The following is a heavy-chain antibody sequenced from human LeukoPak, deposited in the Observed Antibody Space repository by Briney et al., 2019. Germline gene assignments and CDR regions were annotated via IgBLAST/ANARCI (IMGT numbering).Heavy chain of an antibody. CDR2: IYYSGST. D-gene: IGHD1-1*01. V-gene: IGHV4-59*01. J-gene: IGHJ6*02. CDR1: GGSISSYY. Sequence: SETLSLTCTVSGGSISSYYWSWIRLPPGKGLEGIGYIYYSGSTNYNPSLNSRVTISVDTSKNQFSLKPSSVTAADTAVYYCARDTATGTTREGGYYYGMDVWGQGTTVTVSS. CDR3: ARDTATGTTREGGYYYGMDV.